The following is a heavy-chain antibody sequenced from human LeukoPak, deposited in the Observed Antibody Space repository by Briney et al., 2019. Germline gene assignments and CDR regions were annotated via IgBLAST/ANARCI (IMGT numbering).Heavy chain of an antibody. CDR3: AKYNIGWNFGS. V-gene: IGHV3-15*01. CDR2: IKSKTEGGTT. J-gene: IGHJ4*02. Sequence: GGSLRLSCTASGLTLSTDWMSWVRQAPGKGLEWVGRIKSKTEGGTTDYAAPVKGRFTISIDDSKNTLYLQMNSLTTGDTAVYYCAKYNIGWNFGSWGQGTLVTASS. D-gene: IGHD6-19*01. CDR1: GLTLSTDW.